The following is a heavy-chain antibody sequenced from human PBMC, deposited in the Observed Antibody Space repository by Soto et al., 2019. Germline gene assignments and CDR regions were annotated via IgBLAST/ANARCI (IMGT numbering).Heavy chain of an antibody. V-gene: IGHV4-59*01. CDR2: IYYSGST. CDR1: GGSISSYY. J-gene: IGHJ6*02. D-gene: IGHD3-9*01. CDR3: ARDSGTTYYDILTGYPGFMDV. Sequence: SETLSLTCTVSGGSISSYYWSWIRQPPGKGLEWIGYIYYSGSTNYNPSLKSRVTISVDTSKNQFSLKLSSVTAADTAVYYCARDSGTTYYDILTGYPGFMDVWGQGTTVTVSS.